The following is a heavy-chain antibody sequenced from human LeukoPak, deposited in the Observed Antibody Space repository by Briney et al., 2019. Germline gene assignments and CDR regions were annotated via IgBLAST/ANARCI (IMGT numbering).Heavy chain of an antibody. CDR1: GGSISSGGYY. CDR3: ARRGAAAGYFDY. V-gene: IGHV4-31*03. D-gene: IGHD6-13*01. CDR2: IYYSGST. Sequence: SQTLSLTRTVSGGSISSGGYYWSWIRQHPGKGLEWIGYIYYSGSTYYNPSLKSRVTISVDTSKNQFSLKLSSVTAADTAVYYCARRGAAAGYFDYWGQGTLVTVSS. J-gene: IGHJ4*02.